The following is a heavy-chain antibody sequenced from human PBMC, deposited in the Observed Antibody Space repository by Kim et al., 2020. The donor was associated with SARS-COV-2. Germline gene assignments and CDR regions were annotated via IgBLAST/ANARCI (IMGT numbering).Heavy chain of an antibody. J-gene: IGHJ5*02. CDR3: ARGDYVRKRFDP. V-gene: IGHV4-61*02. D-gene: IGHD4-17*01. Sequence: NYNPTHESRCTISVDTAKNRFSRELSSVTAADPAVYYCARGDYVRKRFDPWGQGTLVTVSS.